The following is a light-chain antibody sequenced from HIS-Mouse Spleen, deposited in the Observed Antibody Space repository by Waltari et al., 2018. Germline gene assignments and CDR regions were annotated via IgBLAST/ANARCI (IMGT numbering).Light chain of an antibody. J-gene: IGLJ3*02. CDR1: SSDVGSYSL. CDR2: EGS. CDR3: CSYAGSSTWV. Sequence: QSALTQPASVSGSPGQSITISCPGPSSDVGSYSLFSWYQQHPGKAPKLMIYEGSKRPSGVSNRFSGSKSGNTASLTISGLQAEDEADYYCCSYAGSSTWVFGGGTKLTVL. V-gene: IGLV2-23*01.